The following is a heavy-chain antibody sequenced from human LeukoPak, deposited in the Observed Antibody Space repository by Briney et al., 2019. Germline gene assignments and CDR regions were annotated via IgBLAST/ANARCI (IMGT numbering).Heavy chain of an antibody. D-gene: IGHD3-10*01. J-gene: IGHJ6*02. V-gene: IGHV3-30*18. CDR1: GFTFSSYG. CDR2: ISYDGSNK. CDR3: AKVLLWFGDVGAYGMDV. Sequence: PGRSLRLSCAASGFTFSSYGMHWVRQAPGKGLEWVAVISYDGSNKYYADSVKGRFTISRDNSKNTLYLQMNSLRAEDTAVYYCAKVLLWFGDVGAYGMDVWGQGTTVTVSS.